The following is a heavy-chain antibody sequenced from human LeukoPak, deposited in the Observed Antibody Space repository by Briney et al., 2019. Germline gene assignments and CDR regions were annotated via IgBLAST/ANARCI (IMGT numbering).Heavy chain of an antibody. J-gene: IGHJ6*03. CDR2: IRAGGRG. Sequence: GGSLRLSCAASGLTFGNYDMNCVRQAPGKGLELVAFIRAGGRGYYAASVKGRFTISRDNCKNTLYLQVNSLRAEHTIQHYCTKAVYYYYYIDVWGNGTTLTVSS. V-gene: IGHV3-30*02. CDR1: GLTFGNYD. CDR3: TKAVYYYYYIDV.